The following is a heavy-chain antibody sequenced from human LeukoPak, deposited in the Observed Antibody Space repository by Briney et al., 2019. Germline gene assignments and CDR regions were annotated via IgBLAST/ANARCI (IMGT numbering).Heavy chain of an antibody. CDR3: ARDILALEGDYLFDY. CDR1: GGTFSSYA. CDR2: IIPIFGTA. J-gene: IGHJ4*02. V-gene: IGHV1-69*05. Sequence: SVKVSCKASGGTFSSYAISWVRQAPGQGLEWMGRIIPIFGTANYAQKFQGRVTITTDESTSTAYMELSSLRSEDTAVYFCARDILALEGDYLFDYWGQGTLVTVSS. D-gene: IGHD4-17*01.